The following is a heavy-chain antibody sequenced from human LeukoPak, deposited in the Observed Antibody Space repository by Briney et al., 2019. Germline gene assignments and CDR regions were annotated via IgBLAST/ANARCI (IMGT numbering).Heavy chain of an antibody. CDR2: VSYSGST. CDR3: ARATSGYYFDF. CDR1: GGSIGSYY. D-gene: IGHD3-22*01. Sequence: SETLSLTCTVSGGSIGSYYWNWIRQPPGKGLEWIGYVSYSGSTNYNTSLKSRVTMSVDKSKNQFSLKLSSVTAADTAVYFCARATSGYYFDFWDQGTLVTVSS. V-gene: IGHV4-59*01. J-gene: IGHJ4*02.